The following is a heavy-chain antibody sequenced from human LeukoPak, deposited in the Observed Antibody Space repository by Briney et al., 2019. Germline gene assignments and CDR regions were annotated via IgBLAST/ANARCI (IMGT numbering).Heavy chain of an antibody. D-gene: IGHD3-9*01. CDR3: ARENVERYFDWLHTGRGNPFDY. J-gene: IGHJ4*02. CDR2: IDPLVSTV. V-gene: IGHV1-69*01. CDR1: GGTFNSFG. Sequence: SVKVSCKGSGGTFNSFGITWVRQAPGQGLEWVGGIDPLVSTVNYGQKFQGRVTITADESTTTAYMELSSLRSENTAVYYCARENVERYFDWLHTGRGNPFDYWGQGTLVTVSS.